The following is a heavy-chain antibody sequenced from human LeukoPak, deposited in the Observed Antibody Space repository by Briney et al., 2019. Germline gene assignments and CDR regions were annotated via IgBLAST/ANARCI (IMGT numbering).Heavy chain of an antibody. CDR3: ARWSGDYSFDY. Sequence: PSETLSLTCTVSGGSISSYYLSWIRQPAGKGLEWIGRIHTSGSTNSNPSLKSRVTMSVDTSKNQFSLKLSSVTAADTAVYYCARWSGDYSFDYWGQGTLVTVSS. V-gene: IGHV4-4*07. D-gene: IGHD3-3*01. CDR2: IHTSGST. J-gene: IGHJ4*02. CDR1: GGSISSYY.